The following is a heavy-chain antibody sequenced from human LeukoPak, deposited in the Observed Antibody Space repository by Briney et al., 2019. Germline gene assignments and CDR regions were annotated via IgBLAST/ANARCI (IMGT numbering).Heavy chain of an antibody. CDR3: AGDVTTSPFDY. CDR1: GGSISSGSYY. J-gene: IGHJ4*02. V-gene: IGHV4-61*02. CDR2: IYTSGNT. D-gene: IGHD4-17*01. Sequence: PSQTLSLTCTVSGGSISSGSYYWSWIRQPAGKGLEWIGRIYTSGNTNYNPSLESRVTISVDTSKNQFSLKLSSVTAADTAVYYCAGDVTTSPFDYWGQGTLVTVSS.